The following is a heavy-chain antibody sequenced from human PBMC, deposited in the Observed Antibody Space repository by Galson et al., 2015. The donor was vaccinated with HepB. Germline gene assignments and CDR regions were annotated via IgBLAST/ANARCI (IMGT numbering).Heavy chain of an antibody. Sequence: SLRLSCAASGFTFSSYSMNWVRQAPGKGLEWVSSISSSSSYIYYADSVKGRFTISRDNAKNSLYLQMNSLRAEDTAVYYCAREIGTYCSGGSCYSRLSDYYYGMDVWGQGTTVTVSS. CDR1: GFTFSSYS. CDR2: ISSSSSYI. J-gene: IGHJ6*02. V-gene: IGHV3-21*01. D-gene: IGHD2-15*01. CDR3: AREIGTYCSGGSCYSRLSDYYYGMDV.